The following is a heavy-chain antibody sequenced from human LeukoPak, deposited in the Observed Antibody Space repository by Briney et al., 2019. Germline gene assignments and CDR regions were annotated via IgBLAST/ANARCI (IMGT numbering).Heavy chain of an antibody. CDR3: ARDRAIAVAGTVPFDY. CDR1: GFTFSDYY. V-gene: IGHV3-11*04. CDR2: ISSSGSTI. J-gene: IGHJ4*02. D-gene: IGHD6-19*01. Sequence: GGFLRLSCAASGFTFSDYYMSWIRQAPGKGLEWVSYISSSGSTIYYADSVKGRFTISRDNAKNSLYLQMNSLRAEDTAVYYCARDRAIAVAGTVPFDYWGQGTLVTVSS.